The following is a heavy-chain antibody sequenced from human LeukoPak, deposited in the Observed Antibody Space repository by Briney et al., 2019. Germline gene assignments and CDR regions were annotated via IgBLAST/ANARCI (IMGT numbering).Heavy chain of an antibody. CDR3: ARDPYGDYGYDAFDI. D-gene: IGHD4-17*01. CDR2: IYYSGST. J-gene: IGHJ3*02. V-gene: IGHV4-59*01. CDR1: GGSISSYY. Sequence: SETLSLTCTVSGGSISSYYWSWIRQPPGKGLEWIGYIYYSGSTNYNPSLKSRVTISVDTSKNQFSLKLSSVTAAYTAVYYCARDPYGDYGYDAFDIWGQGTMVTVSS.